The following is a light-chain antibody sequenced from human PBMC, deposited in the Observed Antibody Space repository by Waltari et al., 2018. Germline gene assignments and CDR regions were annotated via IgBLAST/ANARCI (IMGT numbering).Light chain of an antibody. Sequence: SYVLTQSPSVSVAPGQTAKITSGGNNIGSKRWHWYQHKPGQAPLLVVYKASGRPSGIPERFSGSNSGNTATLTISRVGAGDEADYYCQVWDGSSDHYVFGSGTKVTVL. J-gene: IGLJ1*01. V-gene: IGLV3-21*02. CDR2: KAS. CDR3: QVWDGSSDHYV. CDR1: NIGSKR.